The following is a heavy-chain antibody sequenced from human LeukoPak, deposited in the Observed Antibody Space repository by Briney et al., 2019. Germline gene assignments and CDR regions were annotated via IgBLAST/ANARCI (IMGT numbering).Heavy chain of an antibody. CDR2: IWYDGSNK. J-gene: IGHJ4*02. Sequence: GGSLRLSCAASGFTFSSYGMHWVRQAPGKGLEWVAVIWYDGSNKYYADSVKGRFTISRDNSKNTLYLQMNSLRAEDTAVYYCAKALTGVPAAINWGQGTLVTVSS. CDR3: AKALTGVPAAIN. D-gene: IGHD2-2*01. CDR1: GFTFSSYG. V-gene: IGHV3-33*06.